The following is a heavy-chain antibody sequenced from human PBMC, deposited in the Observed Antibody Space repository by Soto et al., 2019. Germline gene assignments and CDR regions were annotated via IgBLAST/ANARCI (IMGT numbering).Heavy chain of an antibody. Sequence: EVQLVESGGGLVKPGGSLRLSCAASGFTFSSYSMNWVRQAPGKGLEWVSSISSSSSYIYYADSVKGRFTISRDNAKNSLYLQMNSLRAEDTAVYYCARTSMVRGVGDYWGQGPLVTVSS. CDR2: ISSSSSYI. CDR3: ARTSMVRGVGDY. D-gene: IGHD3-10*01. J-gene: IGHJ4*02. CDR1: GFTFSSYS. V-gene: IGHV3-21*01.